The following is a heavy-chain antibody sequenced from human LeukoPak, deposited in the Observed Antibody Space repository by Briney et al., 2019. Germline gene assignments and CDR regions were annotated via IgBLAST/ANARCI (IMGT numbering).Heavy chain of an antibody. CDR1: GFTLSNYD. D-gene: IGHD6-19*01. CDR2: ISFDGSNK. V-gene: IGHV3-30*18. CDR3: AKGAGNHPKIAVAVQFDY. J-gene: IGHJ4*02. Sequence: PGGSLRLSCAASGFTLSNYDMHWVRQAPGKGLEWVAVISFDGSNKYYADSVKGRFTISRDNSKNTLYLQMNSLRTEDTAVYYCAKGAGNHPKIAVAVQFDYWGQGTLVTVSS.